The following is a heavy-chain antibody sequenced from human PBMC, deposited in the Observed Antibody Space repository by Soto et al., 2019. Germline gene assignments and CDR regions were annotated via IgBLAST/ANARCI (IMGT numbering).Heavy chain of an antibody. CDR1: GFTFSRYG. Sequence: GGSLRLSCAASGFTFSRYGMHWVRQAPGKGLQWVSTINPSGDSTFYADSVKGRFTISRDNSKNTVYLQMNSLSVGDTAVYLCAKVDVSTAGSFDYWGQGALVTVSS. V-gene: IGHV3-23*01. J-gene: IGHJ4*02. CDR3: AKVDVSTAGSFDY. CDR2: INPSGDST. D-gene: IGHD6-13*01.